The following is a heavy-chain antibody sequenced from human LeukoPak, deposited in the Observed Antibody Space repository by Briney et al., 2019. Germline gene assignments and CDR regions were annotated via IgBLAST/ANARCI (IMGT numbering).Heavy chain of an antibody. CDR2: ISSNGGST. V-gene: IGHV3-64*01. J-gene: IGHJ4*02. CDR3: ARGWSAYDY. D-gene: IGHD1-26*01. CDR1: GLTFSSYA. Sequence: GGSLRLSCAASGLTFSSYAMHWVRQAPGKGLEYVSAISSNGGSTYYANSVKGRFTISRDNSKNTLYLQMGSLRAEDMAVYYCARGWSAYDYWGQGTLVTVSS.